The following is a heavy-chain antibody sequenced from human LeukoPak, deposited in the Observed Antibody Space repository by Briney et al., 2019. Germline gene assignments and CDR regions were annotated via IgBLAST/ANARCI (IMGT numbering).Heavy chain of an antibody. V-gene: IGHV1-18*01. CDR1: GYAFNSYG. D-gene: IGHD7-27*01. J-gene: IGHJ4*02. Sequence: ASVKVSCKASGYAFNSYGISWVRQAPGQGLEWMGWSSGYNGNTDYAQKFQGRVAMTKAPSTSTAYMELRNLRSDDTAVYYCARQTGGNGIDYWGQGTLVTVSS. CDR2: SSGYNGNT. CDR3: ARQTGGNGIDY.